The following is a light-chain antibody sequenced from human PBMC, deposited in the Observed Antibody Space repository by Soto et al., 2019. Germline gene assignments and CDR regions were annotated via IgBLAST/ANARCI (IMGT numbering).Light chain of an antibody. CDR1: QDISNY. J-gene: IGKJ5*01. CDR2: AAS. V-gene: IGKV1-33*01. CDR3: QQYENLPT. Sequence: DIQMTQSPSSLSASVGDRVTITCQASQDISNYLNWYQQKPGKAPKLLIYAASTLQSGVPSRFSGSGSGTDFTLTISCLQSEDFATYYCQQYENLPTFGQGTRLEIK.